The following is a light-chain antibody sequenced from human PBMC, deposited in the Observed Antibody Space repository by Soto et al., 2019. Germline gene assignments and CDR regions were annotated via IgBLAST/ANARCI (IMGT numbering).Light chain of an antibody. CDR3: QQYNNWLSIT. V-gene: IGKV3-15*01. CDR2: GAS. CDR1: QSVSSSN. J-gene: IGKJ5*01. Sequence: PGERATLSCRASQSVSSSNFAWYQQKPGQAPRLLIYGASTRATGIPARFSGSGSGTEFTLTISSLQSEDFAVYYCQQYNNWLSITFGQGTRLEIK.